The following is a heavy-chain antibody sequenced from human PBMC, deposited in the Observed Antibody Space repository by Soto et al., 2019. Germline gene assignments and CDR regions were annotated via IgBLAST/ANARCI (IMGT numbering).Heavy chain of an antibody. CDR1: GFTFSSYG. CDR2: ISYDGSNK. CDR3: AKDSGSYSYYYGMDV. V-gene: IGHV3-30*18. J-gene: IGHJ6*02. Sequence: GGSLRLSCAASGFTFSSYGMHWVRQAPGKGLEWVAVISYDGSNKYYADSVKGRFTISRDNSKNTLYLQMNSLRAEDTAVYYCAKDSGSYSYYYGMDVWGQGTTVTVS. D-gene: IGHD1-26*01.